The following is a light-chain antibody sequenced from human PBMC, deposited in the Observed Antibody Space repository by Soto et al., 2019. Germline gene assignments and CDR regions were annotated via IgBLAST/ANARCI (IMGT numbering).Light chain of an antibody. J-gene: IGKJ5*01. CDR2: GAS. Sequence: EVLLTQYPGTLSLSPGERATLSCRASERLSSVYLAWYQQRPGQPPRLLIYGASNRATGIPDRFSGSGSGTDFTLIINRLEPEDVAIYYCQQYGGSPRITFGQRTRLEI. CDR3: QQYGGSPRIT. V-gene: IGKV3-20*01. CDR1: ERLSSVY.